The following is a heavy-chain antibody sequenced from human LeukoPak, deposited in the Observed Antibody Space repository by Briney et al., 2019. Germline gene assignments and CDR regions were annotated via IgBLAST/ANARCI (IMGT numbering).Heavy chain of an antibody. V-gene: IGHV3-7*01. CDR3: ARVYGDCFDY. CDR2: IKQDGSEK. J-gene: IGHJ4*02. D-gene: IGHD4-17*01. CDR1: GFTFGSYW. Sequence: GGSLRLSXAASGFTFGSYWMSWVRQSPGKGLEWVANIKQDGSEKYYVDSVKGRFTISRDNAKNSLYLQMNSLRAEDTAVYYCARVYGDCFDYWGQGTLVTVSS.